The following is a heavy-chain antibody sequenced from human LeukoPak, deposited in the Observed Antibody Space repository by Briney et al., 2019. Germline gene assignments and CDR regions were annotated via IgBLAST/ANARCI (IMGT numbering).Heavy chain of an antibody. CDR2: INHSGST. V-gene: IGHV4-34*01. J-gene: IGHJ3*02. CDR1: GGSFSGYY. CDR3: ARGYCSSTSCYRDDAFDT. Sequence: SETLSLTCAVYGGSFSGYYCSWVRQPPGKGLEWIGEINHSGSTNYNPSLKSRVTISIDTSKNQFSLKLSSVTAADTAVYYCARGYCSSTSCYRDDAFDTWGQGTMVTVSS. D-gene: IGHD2-2*01.